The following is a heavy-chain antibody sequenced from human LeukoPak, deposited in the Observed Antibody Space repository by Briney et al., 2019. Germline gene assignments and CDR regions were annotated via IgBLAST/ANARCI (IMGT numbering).Heavy chain of an antibody. J-gene: IGHJ4*02. CDR1: GFTFSSYW. V-gene: IGHV3-30-3*01. Sequence: GGSLRLSCAASGFTFSSYWMSWVRQAPGKGLEWVAFISYDGSYKYYADSVKGRFIISRDNSKSTLYLQMNSLRAEDTAVYYCARAYPDSSGYYAFDYWGQGTLVTVSS. CDR2: ISYDGSYK. D-gene: IGHD3-22*01. CDR3: ARAYPDSSGYYAFDY.